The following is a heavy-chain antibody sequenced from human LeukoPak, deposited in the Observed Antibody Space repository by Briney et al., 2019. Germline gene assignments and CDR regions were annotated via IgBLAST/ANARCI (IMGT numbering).Heavy chain of an antibody. CDR1: GGSISSSSYY. D-gene: IGHD4-17*01. Sequence: SETLSLTCTVSGGSISSSSYYWGWIRQPPGKGLEWIGSIYYSGSTYYNPSLKSRVTISVDTSKNQFSLKLSSVTAADTAVYYCARATTVTTLFDYWGQGTLVTFSS. CDR3: ARATTVTTLFDY. CDR2: IYYSGST. J-gene: IGHJ4*02. V-gene: IGHV4-39*07.